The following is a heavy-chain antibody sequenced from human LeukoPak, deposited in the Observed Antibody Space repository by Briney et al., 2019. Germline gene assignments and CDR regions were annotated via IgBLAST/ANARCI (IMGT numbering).Heavy chain of an antibody. Sequence: SETLSLTCAVYGGSFSGYYWSWIRQPPGKGLEWIGYIYYSGSTNYNPSLKSRVTISVDTSKNQFSLKLSSVTAADTAVYYCARPMFGQRIAAAGNAFDIWGQGTMVTVSS. CDR3: ARPMFGQRIAAAGNAFDI. J-gene: IGHJ3*02. CDR1: GGSFSGYY. V-gene: IGHV4-59*08. D-gene: IGHD6-13*01. CDR2: IYYSGST.